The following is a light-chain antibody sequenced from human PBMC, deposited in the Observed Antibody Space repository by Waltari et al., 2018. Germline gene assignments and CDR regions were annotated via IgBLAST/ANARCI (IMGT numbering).Light chain of an antibody. CDR3: QQYYTAPYT. CDR2: WAS. CDR1: QSLLYNSNNKNY. V-gene: IGKV4-1*01. Sequence: DIVMTQSPDSLAVSLGEKATINCKSNQSLLYNSNNKNYLPWDQQKPGQPFKLFFIWASSRESGVPDRFRGSGSGTDFTLTIGSLQAEDVAVYYCQQYYTAPYTFGQGTKLEIK. J-gene: IGKJ2*01.